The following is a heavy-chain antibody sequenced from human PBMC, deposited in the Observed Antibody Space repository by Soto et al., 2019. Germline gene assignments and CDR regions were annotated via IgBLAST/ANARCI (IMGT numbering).Heavy chain of an antibody. CDR2: LSYEGSNK. CDR3: AKERESGSSWFRYYYGMDV. CDR1: GFTFSSYG. D-gene: IGHD6-13*01. J-gene: IGHJ6*02. V-gene: IGHV3-30*18. Sequence: GGSMRLSCAASGFTFSSYGMDWVRQAPGKGLGWVAVLSYEGSNKYYADSVKGRFTITRDNSKNTLYLQMNSLRAEDTAVYYCAKERESGSSWFRYYYGMDVWGQGTTVTVSS.